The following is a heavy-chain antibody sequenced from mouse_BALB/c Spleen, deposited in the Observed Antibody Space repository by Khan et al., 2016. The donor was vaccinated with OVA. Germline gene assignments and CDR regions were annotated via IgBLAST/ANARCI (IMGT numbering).Heavy chain of an antibody. J-gene: IGHJ4*01. CDR3: ARDGSRYNYAMDY. CDR2: ISYSGST. D-gene: IGHD2-3*01. CDR1: GYSITSDYA. V-gene: IGHV3-2*02. Sequence: EVQLQESGPGLVKPSQSLSLTCTVTGYSITSDYAWNWIRQFPGNKLEWMGYISYSGSTNYNPALKSRISITRETSKNQFFLHLNSVTTEDTATYYCARDGSRYNYAMDYWGQGTSVTVSS.